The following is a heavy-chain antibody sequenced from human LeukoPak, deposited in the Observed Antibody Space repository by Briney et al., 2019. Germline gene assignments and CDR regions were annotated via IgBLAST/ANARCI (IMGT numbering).Heavy chain of an antibody. CDR3: ARAGRGIAARREGYYYYYYMDV. D-gene: IGHD6-6*01. J-gene: IGHJ6*03. Sequence: TGGSLRLSCAASGFTFSSYWMSWVRQAPGKGLEWVANINQDGSEKYYVDSVKGRFTISRDNAKNSLYLQMNSLRAEDTAVYYCARAGRGIAARREGYYYYYYMDVWGKGTTVTVSS. V-gene: IGHV3-7*01. CDR1: GFTFSSYW. CDR2: INQDGSEK.